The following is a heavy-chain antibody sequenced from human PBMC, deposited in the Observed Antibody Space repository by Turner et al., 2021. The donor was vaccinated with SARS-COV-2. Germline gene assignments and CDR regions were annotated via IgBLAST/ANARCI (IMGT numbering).Heavy chain of an antibody. V-gene: IGHV4-30-4*01. CDR2: IYYSGST. D-gene: IGHD2-8*01. J-gene: IGHJ4*02. CDR3: ARVVVLRRAYFDY. CDR1: GGSISSGDYY. Sequence: QVQLQESGPGLVKPSQILSLTCTVSGGSISSGDYYWSWIRQPPGRGLEWIGYIYYSGSTYYNPSLKSRVTISVDTSKNQFSLKLSSVTAADTAVYYCARVVVLRRAYFDYWGQGTLVTVSS.